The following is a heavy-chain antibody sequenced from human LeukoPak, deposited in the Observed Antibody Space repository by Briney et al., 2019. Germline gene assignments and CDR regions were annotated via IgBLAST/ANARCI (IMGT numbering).Heavy chain of an antibody. CDR1: GGSFSGYY. Sequence: PSETLSLTCAVYGGSFSGYYWSWIRQPPGKGLEWIGEINHSGSTNYNPSLKSRVTISVDTSKNQFSLKLSSVTAADTAVYYCARGFGKAHVVVPAAIPRRFDPWGQGTLVTVSS. CDR3: ARGFGKAHVVVPAAIPRRFDP. V-gene: IGHV4-34*01. CDR2: INHSGST. J-gene: IGHJ5*02. D-gene: IGHD2-2*02.